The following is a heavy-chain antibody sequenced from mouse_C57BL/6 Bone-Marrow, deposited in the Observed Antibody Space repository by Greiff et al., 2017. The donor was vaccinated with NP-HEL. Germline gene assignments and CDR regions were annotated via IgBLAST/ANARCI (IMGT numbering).Heavy chain of an antibody. CDR1: GYTFTSYW. J-gene: IGHJ3*01. CDR3: ARGVYDGYGLAY. V-gene: IGHV1-69*01. CDR2: IDPSDSYT. D-gene: IGHD2-2*01. Sequence: QVQLKQPGAELVMPGASVKLSCKASGYTFTSYWMHWVKQRPGQGLEWIGEIDPSDSYTNYNQKFKGKSTLTVDNSSSKDYLQLSSLTSEDSAVYYCARGVYDGYGLAYWGQGTLVTVSA.